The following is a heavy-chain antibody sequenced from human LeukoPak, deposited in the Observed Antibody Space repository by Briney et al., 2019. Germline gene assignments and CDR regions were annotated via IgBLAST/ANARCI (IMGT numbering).Heavy chain of an antibody. CDR2: INWNGGRT. D-gene: IGHD6-13*01. Sequence: GGSLRLSCAASGFTFDDYGMSWVGQAPGKGVEGGAGINWNGGRTEYADSVKGRFTISRDNAKNSLYLQMNSLRAEDTALYYCARDLAAAPENWFDPWGQGTLVTVSS. CDR1: GFTFDDYG. V-gene: IGHV3-20*04. CDR3: ARDLAAAPENWFDP. J-gene: IGHJ5*02.